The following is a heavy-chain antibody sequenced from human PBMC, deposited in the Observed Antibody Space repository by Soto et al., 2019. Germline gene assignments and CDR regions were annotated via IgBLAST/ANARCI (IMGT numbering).Heavy chain of an antibody. V-gene: IGHV3-48*02. CDR1: GFTFSSYS. CDR2: ISSSSSTI. J-gene: IGHJ4*02. CDR3: ARVRGYPTEYFDY. D-gene: IGHD3-22*01. Sequence: RRLSCAASGFTFSSYSMNWVRQAPGKGLEWVSYISSSSSTIYYADSVKGRFTISRDNAKNSLYLQMNSLRDEDTAVYYCARVRGYPTEYFDYWGQGTLVTVSS.